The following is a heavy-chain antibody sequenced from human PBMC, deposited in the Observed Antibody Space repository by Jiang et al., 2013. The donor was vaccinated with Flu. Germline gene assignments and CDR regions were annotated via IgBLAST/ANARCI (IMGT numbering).Heavy chain of an antibody. CDR2: IYYSGST. CDR3: ARPPDLWFGGTDYGMDV. V-gene: IGHV4-39*01. J-gene: IGHJ6*02. Sequence: GPGLVKPSETLSLTCTVSGGSISSSSYYWGWIRQPPGKGLEWIGSIYYSGSTYYNPSLKSRVTISVDTSKNQFSLKLSSVTAADTAVYYCARPPDLWFGGTDYGMDVWGQGTTVTVSS. D-gene: IGHD3-10*01. CDR1: GGSISSSSYY.